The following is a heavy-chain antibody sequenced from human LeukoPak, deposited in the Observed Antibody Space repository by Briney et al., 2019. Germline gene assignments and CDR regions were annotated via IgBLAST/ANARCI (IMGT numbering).Heavy chain of an antibody. D-gene: IGHD5/OR15-5a*01. Sequence: GGSLRLSCAASGFTFSSYAMHWVRQAPGKGLEWVSYISSSSSTIYYADSVKGRFTISRDNAENTLYLQMNSLRVEDTAVYYCAVSFDYWGQGTLVAVSP. CDR1: GFTFSSYA. CDR3: AVSFDY. J-gene: IGHJ4*02. CDR2: ISSSSSTI. V-gene: IGHV3-48*01.